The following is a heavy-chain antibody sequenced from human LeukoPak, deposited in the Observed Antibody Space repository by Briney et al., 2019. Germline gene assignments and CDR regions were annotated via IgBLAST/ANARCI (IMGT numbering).Heavy chain of an antibody. V-gene: IGHV3-21*04. J-gene: IGHJ4*02. Sequence: GGSLRLSCAASGFTFSSYSMNWVRQAPGKGLEWVSSISSSSSYIYYADSVKGRFTISRDNARNSLYLQMNSLRAEDMALYYCAKDSIPRGQLLYAFLDYWSQGTLVTVSS. D-gene: IGHD2-2*02. CDR2: ISSSSSYI. CDR3: AKDSIPRGQLLYAFLDY. CDR1: GFTFSSYS.